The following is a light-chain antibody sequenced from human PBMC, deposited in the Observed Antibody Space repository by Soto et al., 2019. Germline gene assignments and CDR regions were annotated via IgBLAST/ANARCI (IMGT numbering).Light chain of an antibody. J-gene: IGKJ4*01. CDR3: QQRLNWPLT. CDR2: DAS. CDR1: QSVSSY. V-gene: IGKV3-11*01. Sequence: IVLTQSPATLSLSPGERATLSCRASQSVSSYLAWYQQKPGQAPRLLIYDASNRATGIPARFSGSGSGTDFTLTISILESEDFAVYYCQQRLNWPLTFGGGTKVEIK.